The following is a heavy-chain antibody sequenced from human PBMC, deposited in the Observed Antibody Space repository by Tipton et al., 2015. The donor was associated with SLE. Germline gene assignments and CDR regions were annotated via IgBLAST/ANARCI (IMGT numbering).Heavy chain of an antibody. CDR1: GGSISSYY. V-gene: IGHV4-59*01. Sequence: HTCTVSGGSISSYYWSWIRQPPGKGLEWIGYIYYSGSTNYNPSLKSRVTISVDTSKDQFSLKLSSVTAADTAVYYCARAPEGIFDYWGQGTLVTFPS. D-gene: IGHD2-15*01. CDR2: IYYSGST. CDR3: ARAPEGIFDY. J-gene: IGHJ4*02.